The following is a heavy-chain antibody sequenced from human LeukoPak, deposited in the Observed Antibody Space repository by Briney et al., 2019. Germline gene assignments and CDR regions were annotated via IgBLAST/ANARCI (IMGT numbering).Heavy chain of an antibody. CDR3: AREGIAVPSSTGGFDL. J-gene: IGHJ2*01. Sequence: SETLSLTCSVSAGSIGSYYWSWIRQPAGKGLEWIGRIYTTGSTDYNPSLKTRVTMSVDTSKNQFSLKLSSVTAADTAVYYCAREGIAVPSSTGGFDLWGRGTPVSVSS. CDR2: IYTTGST. D-gene: IGHD6-19*01. V-gene: IGHV4-4*07. CDR1: AGSIGSYY.